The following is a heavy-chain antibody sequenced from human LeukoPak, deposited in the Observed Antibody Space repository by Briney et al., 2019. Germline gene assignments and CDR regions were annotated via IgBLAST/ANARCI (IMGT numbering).Heavy chain of an antibody. CDR3: ARGGYYDFWRGPGY. Sequence: GGSLRLSCAASGFTFNTYAMAWVRQAPGKGLEWVSAISTNVHVTFYGDSVRGRFTISRDNSKNTLYLQMNSLRAEDTAVYYCARGGYYDFWRGPGYWGQGTLVTVSS. J-gene: IGHJ4*02. CDR2: ISTNVHVT. D-gene: IGHD3-3*01. V-gene: IGHV3-23*01. CDR1: GFTFNTYA.